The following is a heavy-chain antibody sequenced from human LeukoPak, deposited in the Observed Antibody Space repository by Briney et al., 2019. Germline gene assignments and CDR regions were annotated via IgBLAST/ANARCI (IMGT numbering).Heavy chain of an antibody. CDR1: GFTFSSYA. Sequence: GGSLRLSCAASGFTFSSYAMTWVRQAPGKGLEWVSTISGSGDTTHYADSVKGRFTISRDNSKNTLYLQMNGLRAEDTAVFYCAKYLPTSGGRGGFDYWGQGTLVTVSS. CDR2: ISGSGDTT. V-gene: IGHV3-23*01. J-gene: IGHJ4*02. D-gene: IGHD2-15*01. CDR3: AKYLPTSGGRGGFDY.